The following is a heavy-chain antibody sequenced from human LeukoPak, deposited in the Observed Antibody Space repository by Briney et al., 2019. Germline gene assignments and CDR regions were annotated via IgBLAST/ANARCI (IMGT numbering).Heavy chain of an antibody. D-gene: IGHD6-19*01. CDR1: GFTFSSYN. CDR2: ISSSSSYI. Sequence: GGSLRLSCAASGFTFSSYNMNWVRQAPGKGLEWVSSISSSSSYIYYADSVKGRFTISRDNAKNSLYLQMNSLRAEDTAVYYCARMYSSGWYDYWGQGTLVTVSS. J-gene: IGHJ4*02. V-gene: IGHV3-21*01. CDR3: ARMYSSGWYDY.